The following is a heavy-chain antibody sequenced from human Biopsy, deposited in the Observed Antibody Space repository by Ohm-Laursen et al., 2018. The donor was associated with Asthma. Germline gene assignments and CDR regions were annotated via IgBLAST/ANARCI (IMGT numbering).Heavy chain of an antibody. V-gene: IGHV4-39*01. CDR3: VRGSSSWHHGPFHYYYGLDV. Sequence: SDTLSLTCSLSSGSGGYMRSGNYYWGWIRQPPGKGLEWIGSIYYSGTTYYNPSLESRVTVSADTSKKQFSLKLISVTAADTAVYYCVRGSSSWHHGPFHYYYGLDVWGQGTTATVSS. CDR2: IYYSGTT. D-gene: IGHD6-13*01. J-gene: IGHJ6*02. CDR1: SGSGGYMRSGNYY.